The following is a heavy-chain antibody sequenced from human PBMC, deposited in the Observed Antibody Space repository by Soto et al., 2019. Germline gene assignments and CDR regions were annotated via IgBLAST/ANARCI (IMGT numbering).Heavy chain of an antibody. CDR2: IWYDGSNK. D-gene: IGHD3-10*01. CDR3: ARARSGSYIFGGYFDS. Sequence: QVQLVESGGGVVQPGRSLRLSCAASGFTFSSYGMHWVRQAPGKGLEWVAVIWYDGSNKYYADSVKGRFTISRDNSKNTLYLQMNSLRSVDTAVYYCARARSGSYIFGGYFDSGGQGTLVTFSS. V-gene: IGHV3-33*01. J-gene: IGHJ4*02. CDR1: GFTFSSYG.